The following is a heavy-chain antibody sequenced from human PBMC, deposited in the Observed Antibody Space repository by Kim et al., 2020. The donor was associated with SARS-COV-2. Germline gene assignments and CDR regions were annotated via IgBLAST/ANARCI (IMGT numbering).Heavy chain of an antibody. CDR1: GGSFSGYY. J-gene: IGHJ5*02. Sequence: SETLSLTCAVYGGSFSGYYWSWIRQPPGKGLEWIGEINHSGSTNYNPSLKSRVTISVDTSKNQFSLKLSSVTAADTAVYYCARGSIDRWFGEWFDPWGQGTLVTVSS. D-gene: IGHD3-10*01. CDR2: INHSGST. V-gene: IGHV4-34*01. CDR3: ARGSIDRWFGEWFDP.